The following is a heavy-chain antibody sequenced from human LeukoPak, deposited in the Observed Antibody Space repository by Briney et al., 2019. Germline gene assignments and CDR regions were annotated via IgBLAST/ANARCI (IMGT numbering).Heavy chain of an antibody. D-gene: IGHD6-19*01. V-gene: IGHV3-23*01. J-gene: IGHJ4*02. CDR3: AKDAQGLVRGGIYFDF. Sequence: GGSLRLSCAASGFTLSSYAMSWVRQVPGKGPEWVPSMSGSGSSTDYADSVKGRFTISRDNSKNTLYLQMNSLRAEDTALYYCAKDAQGLVRGGIYFDFWGQGSLVTVSS. CDR1: GFTLSSYA. CDR2: MSGSGSST.